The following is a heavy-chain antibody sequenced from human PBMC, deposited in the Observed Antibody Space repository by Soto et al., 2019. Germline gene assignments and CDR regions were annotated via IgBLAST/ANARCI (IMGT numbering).Heavy chain of an antibody. Sequence: SVKVSCKASGYTFTGYYMNWVRQAPGQGLEWMGWINPNSGGTNFAQKFQGRVTLTRDTSISTAYMELSKLRSDDTAVYYCARDTSGYNDYWGQGTLVTVSS. D-gene: IGHD3-22*01. CDR2: INPNSGGT. J-gene: IGHJ4*02. CDR3: ARDTSGYNDY. CDR1: GYTFTGYY. V-gene: IGHV1-2*02.